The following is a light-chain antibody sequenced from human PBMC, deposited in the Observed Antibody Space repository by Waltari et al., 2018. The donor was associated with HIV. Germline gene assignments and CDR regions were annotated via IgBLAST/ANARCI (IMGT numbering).Light chain of an antibody. CDR1: SSEAGCYDP. CDR3: SSYTSSNTYV. J-gene: IGLJ1*01. Sequence: QSALTHPAPVPGPPAQPTPLSRTGTSSEAGCYDPVLQYQQHPGKAPKLMIYDVTNRPSGVSNRFSGSKSGNTASLTISGLQAEDEADYYCSSYTSSNTYVFGTGTKVTVL. CDR2: DVT. V-gene: IGLV2-14*01.